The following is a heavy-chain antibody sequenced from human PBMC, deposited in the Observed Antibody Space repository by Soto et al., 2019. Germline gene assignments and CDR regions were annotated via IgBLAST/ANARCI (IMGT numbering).Heavy chain of an antibody. Sequence: SETLSLTCAVYGGSFSGYYWSWIRQPPGKGLEWIGEINHSGSTNYNPSLKSRVTISVDTSKNQFSLKLSSVTAADTAVYYCARGVRCSSTSCYKEYFDLWGRGTLVTVSS. CDR3: ARGVRCSSTSCYKEYFDL. V-gene: IGHV4-34*01. CDR1: GGSFSGYY. D-gene: IGHD2-2*02. J-gene: IGHJ2*01. CDR2: INHSGST.